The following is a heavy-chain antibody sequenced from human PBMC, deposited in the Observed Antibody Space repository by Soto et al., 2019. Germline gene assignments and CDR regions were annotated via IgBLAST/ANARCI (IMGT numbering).Heavy chain of an antibody. Sequence: ASVKVSCKASGYTFTSYGISWVRQAPGQGLEWMGWISAYNGNTNYAQKLQGRVTMTTDTSTSTAYMELRSLRSDDTAVYYCARVDCSSTSCYGSRYYGMDVWGQGTTVTV. D-gene: IGHD2-2*01. CDR2: ISAYNGNT. CDR3: ARVDCSSTSCYGSRYYGMDV. J-gene: IGHJ6*02. CDR1: GYTFTSYG. V-gene: IGHV1-18*01.